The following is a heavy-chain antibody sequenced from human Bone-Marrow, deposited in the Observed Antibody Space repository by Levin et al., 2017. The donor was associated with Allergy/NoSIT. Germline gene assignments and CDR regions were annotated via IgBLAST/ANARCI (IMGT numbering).Heavy chain of an antibody. V-gene: IGHV3-15*01. CDR3: TGDYYDYVWGSYRNFDY. J-gene: IGHJ4*02. D-gene: IGHD3-16*02. Sequence: GGSLRLSCAASGFTFSNAWMSWVRQAPGKGLEWVGRIKSKTDGGTTDYAAPVKGRFTISRDDSKNTLYLQMNSLKTEDTAVYYCTGDYYDYVWGSYRNFDYWGQGTLVTVSS. CDR1: GFTFSNAW. CDR2: IKSKTDGGTT.